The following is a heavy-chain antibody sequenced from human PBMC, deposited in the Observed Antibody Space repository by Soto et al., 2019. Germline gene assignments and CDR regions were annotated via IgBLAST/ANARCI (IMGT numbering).Heavy chain of an antibody. CDR2: IYYSGNT. V-gene: IGHV4-31*02. J-gene: IGHJ3*02. Sequence: QVRLQEWGPGLVKPSQTLSLKCSVSGGSITTGGRYWSWIRQLPGKCLEWIGDIYYSGNTYYNASLKRRVTISVEAAKNQFSLQLSSVTAADTAVYYCAQALVFTGGDGFDIWGQGRLVTVSS. CDR1: GGSITTGGRY. D-gene: IGHD1-1*01. CDR3: AQALVFTGGDGFDI.